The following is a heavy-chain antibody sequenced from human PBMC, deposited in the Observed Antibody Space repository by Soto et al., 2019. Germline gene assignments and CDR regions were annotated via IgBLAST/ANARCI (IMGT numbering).Heavy chain of an antibody. CDR1: GVTFSSYA. V-gene: IGHV1-69*13. CDR3: ARPGRYSSSWYVLNYYYYGMDV. D-gene: IGHD6-13*01. CDR2: IIPIFGTA. Sequence: SVKVSCKASGVTFSSYAISWVRQAPGQGPEWMGGIIPIFGTANYAQKFQGRVTITADESTSTAYMELSSLRSEDTAVYYCARPGRYSSSWYVLNYYYYGMDVWGQGTTVTVSS. J-gene: IGHJ6*02.